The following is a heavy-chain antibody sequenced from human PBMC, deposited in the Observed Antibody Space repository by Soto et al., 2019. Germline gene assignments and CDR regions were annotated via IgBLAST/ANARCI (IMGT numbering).Heavy chain of an antibody. CDR1: GGSIIIYY. CDR2: IYYSGST. CDR3: ARAEQWLPYYYFDY. D-gene: IGHD6-19*01. J-gene: IGHJ4*02. V-gene: IGHV4-59*01. Sequence: PTEPRCLTCTVSGGSIIIYYWSWIRQPPGKGLEWIGYIYYSGSTNYNPSLKSRVTISVDTSKNQFSLKLSSVTAADTAVYYCARAEQWLPYYYFDYWGQGTLVTVS.